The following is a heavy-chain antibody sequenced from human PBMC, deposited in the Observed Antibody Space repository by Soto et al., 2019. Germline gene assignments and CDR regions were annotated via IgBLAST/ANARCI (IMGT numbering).Heavy chain of an antibody. CDR1: GGSISSSSYY. J-gene: IGHJ6*02. CDR3: ARLDSGSYEYYYYYYGMDV. V-gene: IGHV4-39*01. Sequence: SETLSLTCTVSGGSISSSSYYWGWIRQPPGKGLEWIGSIYYSGSTYYNPSLKSRVTISVDTSKNQFSLKLSSVTAADTAVYYCARLDSGSYEYYYYYYGMDVWGQGTTVTVSS. CDR2: IYYSGST. D-gene: IGHD1-26*01.